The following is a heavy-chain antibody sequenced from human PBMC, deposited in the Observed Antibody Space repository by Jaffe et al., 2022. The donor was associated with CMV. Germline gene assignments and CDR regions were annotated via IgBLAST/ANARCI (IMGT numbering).Heavy chain of an antibody. J-gene: IGHJ4*02. CDR1: GFSLSTSGMC. V-gene: IGHV2-70*15. CDR3: ARTGLRYDSSGYYHRGFDY. D-gene: IGHD3-22*01. CDR2: IDWDDDK. Sequence: QVTLRESGPALVKPTQTLTLTCTFSGFSLSTSGMCVSWIRQPPGKALEWLARIDWDDDKYYSTSLKTRLTISKDTSKNQVVLTMTNMDPVDTATYYCARTGLRYDSSGYYHRGFDYWGQGTLVTVSS.